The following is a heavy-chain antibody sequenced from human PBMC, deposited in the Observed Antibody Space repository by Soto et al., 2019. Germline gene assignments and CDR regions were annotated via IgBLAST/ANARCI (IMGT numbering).Heavy chain of an antibody. Sequence: GESLKISCKGSGYSFTSYWIGWVRQMPGKGLEWMGIIYPGDSDTRYSPSFQGQVTISADKSISTAYLQWSSLKASDTAMYYCARHPPNPDPVSGSVAFDIWGQGTMVTVSS. CDR2: IYPGDSDT. CDR3: ARHPPNPDPVSGSVAFDI. CDR1: GYSFTSYW. V-gene: IGHV5-51*01. D-gene: IGHD5-12*01. J-gene: IGHJ3*02.